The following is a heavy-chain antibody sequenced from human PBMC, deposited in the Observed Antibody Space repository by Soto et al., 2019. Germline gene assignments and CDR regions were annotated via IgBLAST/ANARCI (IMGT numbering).Heavy chain of an antibody. Sequence: QLQLQESGPGLVKPSETLSLTCTVSGGSISRSSYYWGWIRQPPGKGLEWIGSIYYSGSTYYNPSLKSRVTISVDTSKNQLSLKLSSVTAADTAVYYCARTLRYYYDRSGYLVHDAFDIWGQGTMVTVSS. V-gene: IGHV4-39*01. D-gene: IGHD3-22*01. CDR2: IYYSGST. J-gene: IGHJ3*02. CDR3: ARTLRYYYDRSGYLVHDAFDI. CDR1: GGSISRSSYY.